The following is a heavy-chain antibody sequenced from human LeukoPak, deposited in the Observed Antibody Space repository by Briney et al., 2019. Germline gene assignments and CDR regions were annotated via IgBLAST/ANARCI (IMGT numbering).Heavy chain of an antibody. CDR2: IYYSGST. CDR3: ARASTNSGFDY. J-gene: IGHJ4*02. Sequence: SETLSLTCTVSGGSISSYYWSWIRQPPGKGLEWIGYIYYSGSTNYNPSLKSRVTISVDTSKNQFSLKLSSVTAADTAVYYCARASTNSGFDYWGQGTLVTVSS. CDR1: GGSISSYY. D-gene: IGHD1-26*01. V-gene: IGHV4-59*08.